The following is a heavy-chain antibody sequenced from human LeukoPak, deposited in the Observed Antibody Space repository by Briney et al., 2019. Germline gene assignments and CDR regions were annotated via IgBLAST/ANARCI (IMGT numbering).Heavy chain of an antibody. CDR2: IYSDGSI. Sequence: GGSLRLSCAASGFIVSSNPMNWVRQAPGKGLQWVSVIYSDGSIYYADSVKGRFTISRDKSKNNLYLQMNSLRAEDTAIYYCARENNFGSGMDVWGQGTTVIVSS. D-gene: IGHD3-10*01. CDR1: GFIVSSNP. CDR3: ARENNFGSGMDV. V-gene: IGHV3-53*01. J-gene: IGHJ6*02.